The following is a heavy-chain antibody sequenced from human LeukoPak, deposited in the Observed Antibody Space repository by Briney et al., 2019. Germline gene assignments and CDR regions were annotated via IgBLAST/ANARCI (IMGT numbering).Heavy chain of an antibody. V-gene: IGHV1-69*04. Sequence: ASVKVSCKASGGTFSNYAISWLRQAPGQDLQWMGRIVPVLDIPNYAQRFRDRVTIIADKSTNIAYMELSSLRSEDTAVYYCARRLRGARNAFDIWGQGTMVTVSS. CDR2: IVPVLDIP. CDR1: GGTFSNYA. CDR3: ARRLRGARNAFDI. J-gene: IGHJ3*02. D-gene: IGHD5/OR15-5a*01.